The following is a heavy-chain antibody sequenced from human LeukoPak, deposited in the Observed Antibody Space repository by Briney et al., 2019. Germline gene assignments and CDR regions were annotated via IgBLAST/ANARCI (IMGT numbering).Heavy chain of an antibody. V-gene: IGHV3-11*04. D-gene: IGHD5-18*01. J-gene: IGHJ4*02. CDR1: GFTFSDYY. CDR2: ISSSGSTM. CDR3: ARIDVDTATDFDY. Sequence: PGGSLRLSCAASGFTFSDYYMSWIRQAPGKGLEWVSYISSSGSTMYYADSVKGRFTISRDNAKNSLYLQMNSLRAEDTAVYYCARIDVDTATDFDYWGQGTLVTVSS.